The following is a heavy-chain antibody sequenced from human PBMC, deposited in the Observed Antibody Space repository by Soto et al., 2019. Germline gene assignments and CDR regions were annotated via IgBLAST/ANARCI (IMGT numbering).Heavy chain of an antibody. V-gene: IGHV3-7*01. Sequence: EVQLVESGGGLVQPGGSLRLSCAASGFTSSSYWMGWVRQAPGKGLEWVASIKEDGSEKYYVDSVKGRFTISRDSAKNSLYLQMNSLRAEDTAVYYRTRNEIWGLGTLVTVSS. CDR3: TRNEI. CDR1: GFTSSSYW. J-gene: IGHJ4*02. CDR2: IKEDGSEK.